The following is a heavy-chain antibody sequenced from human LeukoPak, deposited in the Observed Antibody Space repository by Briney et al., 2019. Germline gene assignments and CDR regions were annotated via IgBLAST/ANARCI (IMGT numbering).Heavy chain of an antibody. J-gene: IGHJ4*02. D-gene: IGHD2-2*01. CDR3: ARESYCSSTSCYPYD. V-gene: IGHV3-21*01. CDR1: GFTFSSYS. CDR2: ISSSSSYI. Sequence: PGGSLRLSCAASGFTFSSYSMNWVPQAPGKGLEWVSSISSSSSYIYYADSVKGRFTISRDNAKNSLYLQMNSLRAEDTAVYYCARESYCSSTSCYPYDWGQGTLVTVSS.